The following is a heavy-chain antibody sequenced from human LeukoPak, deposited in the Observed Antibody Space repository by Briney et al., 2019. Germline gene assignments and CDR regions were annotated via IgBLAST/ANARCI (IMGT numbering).Heavy chain of an antibody. D-gene: IGHD6-13*01. V-gene: IGHV4-59*01. J-gene: IGHJ4*02. Sequence: SETLSLTCTVSGGSLSSYYWSWIRQPPGKGLEWIGYIYYSGSTNYNPSLKSRVTISVDTSKNQFSLKLSSVTAADTAVYYCARNELQRYSSSWYIRDWGQGTLVTVSS. CDR1: GGSLSSYY. CDR3: ARNELQRYSSSWYIRD. CDR2: IYYSGST.